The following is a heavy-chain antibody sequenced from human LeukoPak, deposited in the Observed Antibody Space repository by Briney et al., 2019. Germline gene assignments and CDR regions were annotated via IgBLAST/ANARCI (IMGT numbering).Heavy chain of an antibody. CDR3: ARESIAVAGTSPYNWFDP. J-gene: IGHJ5*02. V-gene: IGHV4-59*01. CDR1: GGSISSYY. CDR2: IYYSGST. Sequence: SETLSLTCTVSGGSISSYYWSWIRQPPGKGLEWIGYIYYSGSTNYNPSLKSRVTISVDTSKNQFSLKLSSVTAADTAVYYCARESIAVAGTSPYNWFDPWGQGTLSPSPQ. D-gene: IGHD6-19*01.